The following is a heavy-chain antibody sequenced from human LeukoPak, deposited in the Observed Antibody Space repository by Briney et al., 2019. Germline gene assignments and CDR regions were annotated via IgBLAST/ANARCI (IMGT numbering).Heavy chain of an antibody. CDR2: ISAYNGNT. CDR3: ARDEGLTVTTGNFDY. CDR1: GYTFTSYG. Sequence: GASVKVSCKASGYTFTSYGISWVRQAPGQGLEWMGWISAYNGNTNYAQKLQGGVTMTTDTSTSTAYMELRSLRSDDTAVYYCARDEGLTVTTGNFDYWAQGTLVTVSS. J-gene: IGHJ4*02. D-gene: IGHD4-17*01. V-gene: IGHV1-18*01.